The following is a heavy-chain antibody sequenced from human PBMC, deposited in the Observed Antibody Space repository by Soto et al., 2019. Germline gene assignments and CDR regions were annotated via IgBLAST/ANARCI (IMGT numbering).Heavy chain of an antibody. CDR1: GYTFTAYY. J-gene: IGHJ4*02. CDR3: ARSGDGYFDWFEEFDY. D-gene: IGHD3-9*01. V-gene: IGHV1-2*06. CDR2: INPKTGDT. Sequence: ASVKFSCKASGYTFTAYYMYWVRQAPGQGLEWVGRINPKTGDTYYAPKFQGRLTMTRDTSISTAYMELSRLRSDDTAVYYCARSGDGYFDWFEEFDYWGQGTLVTVSS.